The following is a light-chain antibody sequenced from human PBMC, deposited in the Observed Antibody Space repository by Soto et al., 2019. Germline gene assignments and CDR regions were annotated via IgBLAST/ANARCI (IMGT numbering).Light chain of an antibody. CDR1: SSDDGGYSY. V-gene: IGLV2-11*01. J-gene: IGLJ1*01. CDR3: CSFAGSYTLYV. Sequence: QSALTQPRSVSGSPGQSITISCTGTSSDDGGYSYVSWFQQHPGKAPKLMIYDVSKRPSGVPDRFSGSKSGNTASLTISGLQAEDEADYYCCSFAGSYTLYVFGTGTKVTVL. CDR2: DVS.